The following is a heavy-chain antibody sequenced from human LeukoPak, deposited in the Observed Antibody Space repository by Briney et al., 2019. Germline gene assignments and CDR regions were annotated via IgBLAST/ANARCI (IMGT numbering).Heavy chain of an antibody. CDR3: ARDMDPDIVVVPAAPPHY. D-gene: IGHD2-2*01. J-gene: IGHJ4*02. CDR1: GYTLTSYG. Sequence: GASVKVSCKASGYTLTSYGISWVRQAPGQGLEWMGWISAYNGNTNYAQKLQGRVTMTTDTSTRTAYMELRSLRSDDTAVYYCARDMDPDIVVVPAAPPHYWGQGTLVTVSS. CDR2: ISAYNGNT. V-gene: IGHV1-18*01.